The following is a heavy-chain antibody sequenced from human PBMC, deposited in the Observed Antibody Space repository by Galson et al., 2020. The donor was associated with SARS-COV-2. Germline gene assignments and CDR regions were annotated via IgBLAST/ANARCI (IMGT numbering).Heavy chain of an antibody. Sequence: SETLSLTCTVSGGSISSSSYYWGWIRQPPGKGLEWIGSIYYSGSTYYNPSLKSRVTISVDTSKNQFSLKLSSVTAADTAVYYCARIRITIFGVRYFDYWGQGTLVTVSS. CDR3: ARIRITIFGVRYFDY. CDR1: GGSISSSSYY. CDR2: IYYSGST. J-gene: IGHJ4*02. V-gene: IGHV4-39*01. D-gene: IGHD3-3*01.